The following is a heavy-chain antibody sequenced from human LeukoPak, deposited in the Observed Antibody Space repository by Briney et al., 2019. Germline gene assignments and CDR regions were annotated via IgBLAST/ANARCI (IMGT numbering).Heavy chain of an antibody. CDR1: GYSIRSGHY. D-gene: IGHD3-22*01. Sequence: PSETLSLTCAVSGYSIRSGHYWGWIRQSPGKGLEWIGSISHSGITEYNPSLKSRVTLSVDTSKNQFSLQLRSVTAADRALYYCARSGDYIKEGFDYWGQGTQVTVSS. V-gene: IGHV4-38-2*01. CDR3: ARSGDYIKEGFDY. J-gene: IGHJ4*02. CDR2: ISHSGIT.